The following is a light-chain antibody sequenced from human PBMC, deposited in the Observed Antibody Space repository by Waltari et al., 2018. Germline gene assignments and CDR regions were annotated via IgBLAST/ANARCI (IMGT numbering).Light chain of an antibody. Sequence: EIVMPQSPATLSVSPGERATLSCRASQSVSSNLAWYQQKPGIPARFSGSGSGTEFTLTISIMQSEDFAVYYCQQYNNWPPWTFGQGTKVEIK. J-gene: IGKJ1*01. CDR3: QQYNNWPPWT. V-gene: IGKV3-15*01. CDR1: QSVSSN.